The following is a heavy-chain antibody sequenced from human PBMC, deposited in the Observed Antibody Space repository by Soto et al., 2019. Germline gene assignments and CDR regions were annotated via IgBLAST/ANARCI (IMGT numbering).Heavy chain of an antibody. D-gene: IGHD3-3*01. Sequence: SETLSLTCTVSGGSINNNKYYWVWIRQPPGKGLEWIGSIYYGGTTYYNPSLTSRVTISVDTSTNQFSLKLTSVSASDTAVYYCAARGSGLPTWGRGALVTVSS. CDR3: AARGSGLPT. CDR1: GGSINNNKYY. J-gene: IGHJ5*02. V-gene: IGHV4-39*01. CDR2: IYYGGTT.